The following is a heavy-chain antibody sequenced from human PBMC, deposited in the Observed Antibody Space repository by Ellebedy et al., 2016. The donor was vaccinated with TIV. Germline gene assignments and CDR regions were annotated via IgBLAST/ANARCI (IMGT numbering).Heavy chain of an antibody. Sequence: GESLKISCAASGFTFSTYTMNWVRQAPGKGLEWVSSITSSSSHIYYADSVKGRFTISRDNGKNSLYLQMNSLRAEDTAVYYCASLRRMTDWGQGTLVTVSS. CDR1: GFTFSTYT. J-gene: IGHJ4*02. CDR3: ASLRRMTD. V-gene: IGHV3-21*01. CDR2: ITSSSSHI.